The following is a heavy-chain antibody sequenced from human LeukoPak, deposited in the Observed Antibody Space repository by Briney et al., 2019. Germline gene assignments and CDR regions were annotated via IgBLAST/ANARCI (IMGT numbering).Heavy chain of an antibody. J-gene: IGHJ3*02. CDR1: GGSIISGDYY. D-gene: IGHD2-2*02. V-gene: IGHV4-30-4*08. CDR2: TYHNGDT. CDR3: ARAGVVPAAISRAFDI. Sequence: SETLSLTCIVSGGSIISGDYYWSWIRQPPGKGLEWIGYTYHNGDTYYNPSLKSRVSISVDTSKNQFSLKLSSVTAADTAVYYCARAGVVPAAISRAFDIWGQGSVVTVSS.